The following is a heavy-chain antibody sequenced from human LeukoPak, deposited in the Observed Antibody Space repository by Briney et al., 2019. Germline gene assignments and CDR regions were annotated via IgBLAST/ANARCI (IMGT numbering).Heavy chain of an antibody. D-gene: IGHD3-22*01. V-gene: IGHV3-20*04. Sequence: PGGSLRLSCAASGLTFDDYGMSWVRHAPGKVLEWVSGINWNGGSTFYADSVKGRFTIPRDNGKNSLYLQMNSLRAEDTALYYCAIGGDSSGSYFDYWGQGTLVTASS. CDR2: INWNGGST. CDR3: AIGGDSSGSYFDY. CDR1: GLTFDDYG. J-gene: IGHJ4*02.